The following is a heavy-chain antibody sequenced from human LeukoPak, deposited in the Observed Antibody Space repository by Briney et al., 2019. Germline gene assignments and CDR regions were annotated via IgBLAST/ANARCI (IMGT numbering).Heavy chain of an antibody. J-gene: IGHJ5*02. D-gene: IGHD5-24*01. CDR2: IYHSGST. V-gene: IGHV4-38-2*02. Sequence: SETLSLTCTVSGYSISSGYYWGWIRQPPGKGLEWIGNIYHSGSTYYNPSLKSRVTISVDTSKNQFSLKLSSVTAADTAVYYCARSLPNYKGGFDPWGQGTLVTVSS. CDR3: ARSLPNYKGGFDP. CDR1: GYSISSGYY.